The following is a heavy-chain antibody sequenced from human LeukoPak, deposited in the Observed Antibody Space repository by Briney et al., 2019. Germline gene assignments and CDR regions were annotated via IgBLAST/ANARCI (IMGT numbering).Heavy chain of an antibody. V-gene: IGHV3-7*01. J-gene: IGHJ5*02. CDR1: GFTFSSYW. CDR2: IKQDGSEK. D-gene: IGHD1-26*01. Sequence: RGSLRLSCAASGFTFSSYWMSWVRQAPGKGLEWVANIKQDGSEKYYVDSVKGRFTISRDNAKNSLYLQMNSLRAEDTVVYYCARDLLGATAWFDPWGQGTLVTVSS. CDR3: ARDLLGATAWFDP.